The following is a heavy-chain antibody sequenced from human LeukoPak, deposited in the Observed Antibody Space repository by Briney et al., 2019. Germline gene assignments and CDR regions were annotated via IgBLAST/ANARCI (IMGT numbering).Heavy chain of an antibody. CDR3: ASGEVGATVHDAFDI. CDR2: IYYSGST. Sequence: PSETLSLACTVSGGSISSYYWSWIRQPPGKGLEWIGYIYYSGSTNYNPSLKSRVTISVDTSKNQFSLKLSSVTAADTAVYYCASGEVGATVHDAFDIWGQGTMVTVSS. V-gene: IGHV4-59*12. CDR1: GGSISSYY. J-gene: IGHJ3*02. D-gene: IGHD1-26*01.